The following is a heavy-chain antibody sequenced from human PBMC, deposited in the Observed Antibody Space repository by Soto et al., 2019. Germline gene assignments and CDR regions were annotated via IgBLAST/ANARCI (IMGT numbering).Heavy chain of an antibody. CDR3: ARSSIRTIFGVAMRIYYYYGMDV. J-gene: IGHJ6*02. CDR1: GGSVSSGSYY. D-gene: IGHD3-3*01. V-gene: IGHV4-61*01. CDR2: IYYSGST. Sequence: SETLSLTCTVSGGSVSSGSYYWSWIRQPPGKGLEWIGYIYYSGSTNYNPSLKSRVTISVDTSKNQFSLKLSSVTAADTAVYYCARSSIRTIFGVAMRIYYYYGMDVWGQGTTVTVSS.